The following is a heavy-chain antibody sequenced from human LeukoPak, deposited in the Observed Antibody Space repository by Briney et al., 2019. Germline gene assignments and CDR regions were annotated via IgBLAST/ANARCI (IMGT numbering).Heavy chain of an antibody. D-gene: IGHD3-22*01. CDR3: AGEGPSRRYYYDSSGYYQPNYFDY. CDR2: IIPILGIA. V-gene: IGHV1-69*04. Sequence: SVKVSCKASGGTFSSYAISWVRQAPGQGLEWMGRIIPILGIANYAQKFQGRVTITADKSTSTAYMELSSLRSEDTAVYYCAGEGPSRRYYYDSSGYYQPNYFDYWGQGTLVTVSS. CDR1: GGTFSSYA. J-gene: IGHJ4*02.